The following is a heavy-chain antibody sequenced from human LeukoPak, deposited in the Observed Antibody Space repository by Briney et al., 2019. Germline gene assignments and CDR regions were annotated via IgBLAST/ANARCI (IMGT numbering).Heavy chain of an antibody. V-gene: IGHV3-23*01. D-gene: IGHD2/OR15-2a*01. Sequence: GGSLRLSCAASGFTFSSYGMSWVRQAPGKGLEWVSAISGSGGSTYYADSVKGRFTISRDNSKNTLYLQMNSLRAEDTAVYYCATAKTLSHFDYWGQGTMVTVSS. CDR3: ATAKTLSHFDY. CDR2: ISGSGGST. J-gene: IGHJ4*03. CDR1: GFTFSSYG.